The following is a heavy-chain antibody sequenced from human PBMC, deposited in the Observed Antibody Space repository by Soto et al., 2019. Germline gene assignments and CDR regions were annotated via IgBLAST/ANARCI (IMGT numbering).Heavy chain of an antibody. CDR3: ARGKGSSGYYYYFDY. Sequence: PVESLKISCNGSGDSFTSYWISWVRQMPWKGLEWMGRIDPSDSYTNYSPSFQGHVTISADKSISTAYLQWSSLKASDTAMYYCARGKGSSGYYYYFDYWGQGTLVTVSS. J-gene: IGHJ4*02. CDR1: GDSFTSYW. CDR2: IDPSDSYT. D-gene: IGHD3-22*01. V-gene: IGHV5-10-1*01.